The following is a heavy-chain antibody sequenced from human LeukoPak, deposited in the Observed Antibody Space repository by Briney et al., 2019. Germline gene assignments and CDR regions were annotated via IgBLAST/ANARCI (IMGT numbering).Heavy chain of an antibody. CDR1: GGSISSGSYY. CDR3: ASLQGGATVLDNPFDY. Sequence: PSETLSLTCTVSGGSISSGSYYWGWIRQPPGKGLEWIGSIYYSGSTYYNPSLKSRVTISVDTSKNQFSLKLSSVTAADTAVYYCASLQGGATVLDNPFDYWGQGTLVTVSS. J-gene: IGHJ4*02. CDR2: IYYSGST. V-gene: IGHV4-39*01. D-gene: IGHD1-26*01.